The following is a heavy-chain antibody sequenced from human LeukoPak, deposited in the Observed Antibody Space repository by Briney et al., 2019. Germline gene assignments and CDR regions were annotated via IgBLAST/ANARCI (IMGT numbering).Heavy chain of an antibody. Sequence: ASVKVSCKASGYTFISKGIHWVRQAPGQRLEWMAWINTDNSNTKRSQTLLGRVTITRDTSATTAYMELSSLRFEDTAVYYCARSTGPGEYFDFWGQGTLVTVSS. D-gene: IGHD3-10*01. CDR1: GYTFISKG. CDR3: ARSTGPGEYFDF. V-gene: IGHV1-3*04. CDR2: INTDNSNT. J-gene: IGHJ4*02.